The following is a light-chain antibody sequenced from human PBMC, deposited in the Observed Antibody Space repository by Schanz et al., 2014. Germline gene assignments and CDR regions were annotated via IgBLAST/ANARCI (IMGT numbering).Light chain of an antibody. J-gene: IGLJ2*01. CDR1: NSNIASHT. CDR2: RNN. Sequence: QSVLTQPPSASGTPGQRVTISCSGSNSNIASHTVSWFQQLPGTAPKLLIYRNNQRPSGVPDRFSGSKSGTSASLAISGLXXXDEANYYCATWDDSLSALVFGGGTKLTVL. CDR3: ATWDDSLSALV. V-gene: IGLV1-44*01.